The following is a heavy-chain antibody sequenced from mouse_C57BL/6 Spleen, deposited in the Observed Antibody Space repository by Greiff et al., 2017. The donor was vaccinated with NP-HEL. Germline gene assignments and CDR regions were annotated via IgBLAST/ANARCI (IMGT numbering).Heavy chain of an antibody. J-gene: IGHJ3*01. Sequence: VQLQQPGAELVKPGASVKLSCKASGYTFTSYWMQWVKQRPGQGLEWIGEIDPSDSYTNYNQKFKGKATLTVDTSSSTAYMQLSSLTSEDSAVYDCARGGYGNYGFAYWGQGTLVTVSA. CDR1: GYTFTSYW. V-gene: IGHV1-50*01. CDR2: IDPSDSYT. CDR3: ARGGYGNYGFAY. D-gene: IGHD2-10*02.